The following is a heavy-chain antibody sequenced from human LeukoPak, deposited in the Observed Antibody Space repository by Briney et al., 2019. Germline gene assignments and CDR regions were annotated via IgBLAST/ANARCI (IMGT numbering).Heavy chain of an antibody. CDR2: ISSSSSYI. CDR3: ASSESRDGYDFDY. Sequence: KPGGSLRLSCAASGFTFSSYSMNWVRQAPGKGLEWVSSISSSSSYIYYADSVKGRFTISRDNAMNSLYLQMNSLRAEDTAVYYCASSESRDGYDFDYWGQGTLVTVSS. V-gene: IGHV3-21*01. D-gene: IGHD5-24*01. CDR1: GFTFSSYS. J-gene: IGHJ4*02.